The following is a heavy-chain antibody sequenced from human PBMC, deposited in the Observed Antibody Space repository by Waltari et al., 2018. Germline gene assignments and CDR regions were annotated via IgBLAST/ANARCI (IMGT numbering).Heavy chain of an antibody. CDR2: INIDGGYI. J-gene: IGHJ4*02. V-gene: IGHV3-74*01. CDR3: ARKGGRGYPYGPFYYDH. Sequence: EVQLVESGGGLVQPGGSVRLSCVASGSTFGDDVMPWGRQPPGKGLEWVSRINIDGGYISYTDSVKGRFTISRDNAKNTLFLQLNSLRAEDTAVYYCARKGGRGYPYGPFYYDHWGQGTLVTVSP. CDR1: GSTFGDDV. D-gene: IGHD5-18*01.